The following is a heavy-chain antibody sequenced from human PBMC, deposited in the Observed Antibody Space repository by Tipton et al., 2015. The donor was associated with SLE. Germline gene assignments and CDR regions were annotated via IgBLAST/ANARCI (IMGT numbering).Heavy chain of an antibody. CDR3: ARHKGGASEI. J-gene: IGHJ3*02. CDR2: IRSSGSNT. D-gene: IGHD3-16*01. Sequence: SLRLSCVVSGFTFRNYDMNWVRQAPGKGLEWISYIRSSGSNTYYADSVKGRFTISRDNAKNSLYLEMKSLRAEDTAVYYCARHKGGASEIWGQGTRVSVSS. V-gene: IGHV3-48*03. CDR1: GFTFRNYD.